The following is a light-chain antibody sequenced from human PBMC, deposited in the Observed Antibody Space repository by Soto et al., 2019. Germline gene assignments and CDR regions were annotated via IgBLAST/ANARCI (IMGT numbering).Light chain of an antibody. CDR2: DVS. CDR1: SSDVGGYNY. V-gene: IGLV2-14*01. J-gene: IGLJ1*01. CDR3: SSYTTSNTRQIV. Sequence: QSVLTQPASVSGSPGQSITISCTGTSSDVGGYNYVPWYQQHPGKAPKFMIYDVSNRPSGVSNRFSGSKSGNTASLTISGLQAEEEADYYCSSYTTSNTRQIVFGTGTKVTVL.